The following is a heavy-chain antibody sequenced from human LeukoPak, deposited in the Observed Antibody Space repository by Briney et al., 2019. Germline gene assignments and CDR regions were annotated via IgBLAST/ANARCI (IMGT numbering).Heavy chain of an antibody. CDR1: GGSISSYY. CDR2: IYYSGST. J-gene: IGHJ4*02. CDR3: ARVGSSGWYNYFDY. D-gene: IGHD6-19*01. Sequence: SETLSLTCTVSGGSISSYYWSWIRQPPGKGLEWIGYIYYSGSTNYNPSFKSRVTISVDTSKNQFSLKLISVTAADTAVYYCARVGSSGWYNYFDYWGQGTLVTVSS. V-gene: IGHV4-59*01.